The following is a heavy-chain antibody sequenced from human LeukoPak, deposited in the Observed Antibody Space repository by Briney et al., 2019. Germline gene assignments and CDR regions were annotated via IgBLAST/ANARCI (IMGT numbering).Heavy chain of an antibody. CDR2: ISGSGGST. J-gene: IGHJ3*02. V-gene: IGHV3-23*01. CDR1: GFTFSSYA. Sequence: QAGGSLRLSCAASGFTFSSYAMSWVRQAPGKGLEWVSAISGSGGSTYYADSVKGRFTISRDNSKNTLYLQMNSLRAEDTAVYYCARERRRVYAIGDAFDIWGQGTMVTVSS. CDR3: ARERRRVYAIGDAFDI. D-gene: IGHD2-8*01.